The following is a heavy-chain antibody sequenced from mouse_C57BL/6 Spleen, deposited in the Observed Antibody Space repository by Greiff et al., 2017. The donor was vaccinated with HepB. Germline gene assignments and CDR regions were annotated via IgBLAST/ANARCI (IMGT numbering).Heavy chain of an antibody. J-gene: IGHJ2*01. CDR1: GYSFTDYN. D-gene: IGHD1-1*01. Sequence: VHVKQSGPELVKPGASVKISCKASGYSFTDYNMNWVKQSNGKSLEWIGVINPNYGTTSYNQKFKGKATLTVDQSSSTAYMQLNSLTSEDSAVYYCARDYGSSYVPYFDYWGQGTTLTVSS. CDR2: INPNYGTT. CDR3: ARDYGSSYVPYFDY. V-gene: IGHV1-39*01.